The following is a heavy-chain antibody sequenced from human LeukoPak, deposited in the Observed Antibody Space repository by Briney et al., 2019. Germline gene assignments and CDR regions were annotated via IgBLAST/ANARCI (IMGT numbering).Heavy chain of an antibody. D-gene: IGHD3-22*01. CDR2: ISSSSRFI. V-gene: IGHV3-21*04. CDR1: GFTFSSYS. Sequence: GGSLRLSCAASGFTFSSYSMNWVRQAPGKGLEWVSLISSSSRFIYYGDSVKGRFTISRDNAKKSPYLQMNSLRAEDTALYYCARDKRYYYDSSGYYTGRYFDYWGQGTLVTVSS. J-gene: IGHJ4*02. CDR3: ARDKRYYYDSSGYYTGRYFDY.